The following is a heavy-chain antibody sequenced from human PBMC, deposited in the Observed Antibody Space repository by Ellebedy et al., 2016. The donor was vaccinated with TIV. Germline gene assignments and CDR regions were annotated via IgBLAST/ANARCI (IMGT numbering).Heavy chain of an antibody. J-gene: IGHJ6*03. V-gene: IGHV5-51*01. CDR2: IYPGDSDV. D-gene: IGHD2-15*01. Sequence: PGGSLRLSCQGSGYSFTTYWIGWVRQMPGKGLEWMGMIYPGDSDVRYSPSFKGQVTISADSSISPAYLQWRSLKASDTAVYFCARNLALDEGNYYFYYYMDVWGNGTAVTVSS. CDR3: ARNLALDEGNYYFYYYMDV. CDR1: GYSFTTYW.